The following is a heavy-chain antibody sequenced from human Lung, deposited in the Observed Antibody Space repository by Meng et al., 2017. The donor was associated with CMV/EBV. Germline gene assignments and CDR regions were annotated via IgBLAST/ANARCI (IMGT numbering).Heavy chain of an antibody. CDR1: GFTFSIYW. D-gene: IGHD5-24*01. CDR2: IKQDGSEK. CDR3: ARDLGDGSNYYYFDF. Sequence: GGSXRLXXAASGFTFSIYWMSWVRQAPGKGLEWVANIKQDGSEKYYVDSVEGRFTISRDNAKNSLYLQINSLRAEDAAIYYCARDLGDGSNYYYFDFWGHGXLVTVSS. J-gene: IGHJ4*01. V-gene: IGHV3-7*01.